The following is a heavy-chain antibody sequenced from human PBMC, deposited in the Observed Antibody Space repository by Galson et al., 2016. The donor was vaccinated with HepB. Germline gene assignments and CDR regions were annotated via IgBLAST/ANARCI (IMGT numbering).Heavy chain of an antibody. CDR2: DSMDGRRK. Sequence: SLRLSCAGSGFLFRSYGMHWVRQAPGKGLEWVAADSMDGRRKFYADSVKGRFTISRDNSNNMLFLQMSSLTEEDTAVYYCARRHEYCPPVGCSVDYWGQGTLVSVSS. V-gene: IGHV3-30*03. CDR1: GFLFRSYG. CDR3: ARRHEYCPPVGCSVDY. J-gene: IGHJ4*02. D-gene: IGHD2/OR15-2a*01.